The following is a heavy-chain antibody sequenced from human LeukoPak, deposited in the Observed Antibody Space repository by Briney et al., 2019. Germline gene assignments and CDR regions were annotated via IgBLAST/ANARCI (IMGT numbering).Heavy chain of an antibody. CDR3: AAAEGDYYDSSGFDY. J-gene: IGHJ4*02. CDR1: GFTLSTNW. CDR2: ISGSGGST. V-gene: IGHV3-23*01. Sequence: GGSLRLSCAASGFTLSTNWLSWVRQAPGKGLEWVSAISGSGGSTYYADSVKGRFTISRDNSKNTLYLQMNSLRAEDTAVYYCAAAEGDYYDSSGFDYWGQGTLVTVSS. D-gene: IGHD3-22*01.